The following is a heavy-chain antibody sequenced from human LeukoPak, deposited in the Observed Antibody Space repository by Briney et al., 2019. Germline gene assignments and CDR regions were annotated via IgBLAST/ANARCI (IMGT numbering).Heavy chain of an antibody. Sequence: PGGSLRLSCAASGFTFSTYWMHWVRQAPGKGLVWVSRINGDGSITNYVDSVEGRFTISRDNAKNTVYLQINSLRAEDTAVYYCVRDLSTSWYYFDNWGQGTLVTVSS. J-gene: IGHJ4*02. CDR1: GFTFSTYW. CDR3: VRDLSTSWYYFDN. CDR2: INGDGSIT. D-gene: IGHD6-13*01. V-gene: IGHV3-74*01.